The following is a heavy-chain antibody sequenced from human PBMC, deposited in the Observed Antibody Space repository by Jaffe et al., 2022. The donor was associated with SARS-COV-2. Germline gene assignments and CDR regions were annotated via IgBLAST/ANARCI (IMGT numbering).Heavy chain of an antibody. V-gene: IGHV3-30*04. CDR3: ARDHGSGSAYYGFFGY. CDR1: GFTFSNYA. CDR2: ITYDGSNK. D-gene: IGHD3-10*01. Sequence: QVQLVESGGGVVQPGRSLRLSCAASGFTFSNYAMHWLRQAPGKGLEWVGVITYDGSNKYYVDSVKGRFTISRDISKNTVDLQMNSLRAEDTAVYYCARDHGSGSAYYGFFGYWGQGSLVTV. J-gene: IGHJ4*02.